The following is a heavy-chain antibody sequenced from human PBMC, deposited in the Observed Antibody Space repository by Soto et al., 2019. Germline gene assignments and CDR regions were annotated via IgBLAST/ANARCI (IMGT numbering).Heavy chain of an antibody. CDR2: INHSGST. CDR1: GGSFSGYY. CDR3: ARAFWSLNWFDP. J-gene: IGHJ5*02. Sequence: SETLSLTCAVYGGSFSGYYWSWIRQPPGKGLEWIGEINHSGSTNYNPSLKSRVTISVDTSKNQFSLKLSSVTAADTAVYYCARAFWSLNWFDPWGQGTLVTVSS. V-gene: IGHV4-34*01. D-gene: IGHD3-3*01.